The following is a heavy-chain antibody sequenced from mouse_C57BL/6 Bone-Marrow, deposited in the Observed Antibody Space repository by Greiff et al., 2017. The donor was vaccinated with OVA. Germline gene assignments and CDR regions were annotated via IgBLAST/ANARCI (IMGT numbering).Heavy chain of an antibody. CDR1: GYTFTSYG. J-gene: IGHJ1*03. V-gene: IGHV1-81*01. CDR3: ARGPTFYGTRGYFDV. D-gene: IGHD1-1*01. CDR2: IYPRSGNT. Sequence: VQLMESGAELARPGASVKLSCKASGYTFTSYGISWVKQRTGQGLEWIGEIYPRSGNTYYNEKFKGKATLTADKSSSTAYMELRSLTSEDSAVYFCARGPTFYGTRGYFDVWGTGTTVTVSS.